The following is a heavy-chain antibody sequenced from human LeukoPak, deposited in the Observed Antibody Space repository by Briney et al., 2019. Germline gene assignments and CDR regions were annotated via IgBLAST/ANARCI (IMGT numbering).Heavy chain of an antibody. J-gene: IGHJ4*02. V-gene: IGHV3-74*01. CDR3: ARDGSWLPAY. D-gene: IGHD5-12*01. Sequence: PGGSLRLSCAVSGFTFSSYWMHWVRQVPGKGLLWVSRINTDGSSTYYAESVKGRFTISRDNAKNTLYLQMNSLRAEDTAVYYCARDGSWLPAYWGQGTLVTVSS. CDR2: INTDGSST. CDR1: GFTFSSYW.